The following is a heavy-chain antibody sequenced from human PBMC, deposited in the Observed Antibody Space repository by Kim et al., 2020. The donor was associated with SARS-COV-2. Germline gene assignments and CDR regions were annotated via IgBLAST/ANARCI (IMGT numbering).Heavy chain of an antibody. CDR3: ARDRPLIAAAGRIGYY. CDR1: GFTFSSYW. CDR2: IKQDGSEK. D-gene: IGHD6-13*01. J-gene: IGHJ4*02. V-gene: IGHV3-7*03. Sequence: GGSLRLSCAASGFTFSSYWMSWVRQAPGKGLEWVANIKQDGSEKYYVDSVKGRFTISRDNAKNSLYLQMNSLRAEDTAVYYCARDRPLIAAAGRIGYYWGQGTLVTVSS.